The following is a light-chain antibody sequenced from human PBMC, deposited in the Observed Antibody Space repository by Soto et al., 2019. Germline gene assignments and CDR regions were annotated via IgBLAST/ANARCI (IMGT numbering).Light chain of an antibody. CDR2: LGS. Sequence: DIVMTQSPLSLPVTPGEPASISCRSSQSLLHSNGYNYLDWYLQKPGQSPQLLIYLGSNRASGVXDXYSGSGSGTDFTLKISRVEAEDVGLYYCMQGLQTPYTFGQGTKLEIK. CDR1: QSLLHSNGYNY. CDR3: MQGLQTPYT. V-gene: IGKV2-28*01. J-gene: IGKJ2*01.